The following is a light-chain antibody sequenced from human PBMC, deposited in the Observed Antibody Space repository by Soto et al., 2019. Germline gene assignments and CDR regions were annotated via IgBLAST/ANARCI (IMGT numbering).Light chain of an antibody. CDR2: DIT. V-gene: IGLV2-11*01. J-gene: IGLJ1*01. CDR1: SSDVGRFEY. CDR3: CSYAGIYSYV. Sequence: QSALTQPRSVSGSPGQSVTISCTGTSSDVGRFEYVSWYQQHPGEAPKVVVYDITKRPSGVPDRFSGSKSGNTASLTISGPQAEDEADYYCCSYAGIYSYVFGTGTKVTVL.